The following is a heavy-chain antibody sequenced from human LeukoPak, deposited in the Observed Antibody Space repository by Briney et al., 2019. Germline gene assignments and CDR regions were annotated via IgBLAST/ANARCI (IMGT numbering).Heavy chain of an antibody. CDR2: IYYSEGT. J-gene: IGHJ4*02. CDR1: GGSISSGGYY. V-gene: IGHV4-31*03. CDR3: ARGVDRVSTPFDY. D-gene: IGHD2-15*01. Sequence: SETLSLTCTVSGGSISSGGYYWSWIRQHPGKGLEWIGYIYYSEGTYYNPSLKSRVTTSVDTSKNQFSLKLSSVTAADTAIYYCARGVDRVSTPFDYWGPGTLVTVSS.